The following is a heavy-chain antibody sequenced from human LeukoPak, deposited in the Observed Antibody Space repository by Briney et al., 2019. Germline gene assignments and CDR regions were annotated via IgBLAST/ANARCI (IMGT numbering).Heavy chain of an antibody. Sequence: PGGSLRLSCAASGFTFSSYAMHWVRQAPGKGLEWVAVISYDGSSKYYADSVKGRFTISRDNSKNTLYLQMNSLRAEDTAVYYCARDAGGSTVTTSDFDYWGQGTLVTVSS. V-gene: IGHV3-30-3*01. D-gene: IGHD4-17*01. J-gene: IGHJ4*02. CDR1: GFTFSSYA. CDR3: ARDAGGSTVTTSDFDY. CDR2: ISYDGSSK.